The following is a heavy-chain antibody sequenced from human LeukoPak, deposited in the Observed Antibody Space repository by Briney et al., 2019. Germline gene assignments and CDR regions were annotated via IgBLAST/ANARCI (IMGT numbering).Heavy chain of an antibody. Sequence: GGSLRLSCAASAFTFSGYSMNWVRQAPGKGLEWVSSISSSGSYIYYADSVKGRVTISRDNVKNSLYLQMNSLRAEDTAVYYCARLGYCSGGSCYFLGLTDWGQGTLVTVSS. V-gene: IGHV3-21*06. CDR1: AFTFSGYS. J-gene: IGHJ4*02. D-gene: IGHD2-15*01. CDR2: ISSSGSYI. CDR3: ARLGYCSGGSCYFLGLTD.